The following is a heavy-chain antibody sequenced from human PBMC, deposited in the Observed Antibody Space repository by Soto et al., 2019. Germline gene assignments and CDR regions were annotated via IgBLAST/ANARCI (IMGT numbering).Heavy chain of an antibody. J-gene: IGHJ5*02. CDR3: AREKSYYYDSSGYFP. Sequence: GASVKVSCKASGYTFTSYGISWVRQAPGQGLEWMGWISAYNGNTNYAQKLQGRVTMTTDTSTSTAYMELRSLRSDDTAVYYCAREKSYYYDSSGYFPWGQGTLVTVYS. D-gene: IGHD3-22*01. V-gene: IGHV1-18*04. CDR2: ISAYNGNT. CDR1: GYTFTSYG.